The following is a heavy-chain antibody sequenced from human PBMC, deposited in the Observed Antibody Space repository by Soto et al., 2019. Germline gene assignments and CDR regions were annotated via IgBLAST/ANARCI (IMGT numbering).Heavy chain of an antibody. CDR2: IFPGDSDT. D-gene: IGHD5-12*01. V-gene: IGHV5-51*01. Sequence: GQLLKISCKTSGYNFAGYWIGWVRQMPGKGLEWLGIIFPGDSDTKYSPSFQGQVIISADKSIRTAYLQWSSLKASDTAIYYCARQSGMDVWGQGTTVTVSS. CDR3: ARQSGMDV. CDR1: GYNFAGYW. J-gene: IGHJ6*02.